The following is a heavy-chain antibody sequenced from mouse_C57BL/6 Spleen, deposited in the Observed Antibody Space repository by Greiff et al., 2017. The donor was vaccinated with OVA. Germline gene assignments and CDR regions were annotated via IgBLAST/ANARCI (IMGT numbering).Heavy chain of an antibody. V-gene: IGHV1-26*01. CDR2: INPNNGGT. D-gene: IGHD3-3*01. Sequence: EVQLQQSGPELVKPGASVKISCKASGYTFTDYYMNWVKQSHGKSLEWIGDINPNNGGTSYNQKFKGKATLPVDKSSSTAYMELRSLTSEDSAVYYCARGCYFDYWGQGTTLTVSS. CDR3: ARGCYFDY. J-gene: IGHJ2*01. CDR1: GYTFTDYY.